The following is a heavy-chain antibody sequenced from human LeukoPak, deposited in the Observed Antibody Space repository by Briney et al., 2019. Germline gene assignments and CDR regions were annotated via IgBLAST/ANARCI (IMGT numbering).Heavy chain of an antibody. Sequence: ASGPTLVNLRQTLTLTRNFSGFALRTGGRCVSWIRQPPGKALEWLTRSVWDDDKFYSTSMKTRLTISKDTSKNQVVLTMTNMDPVDTAAYYCARNPYTAMVEYYFDYWGQGTLITVSS. CDR1: GFALRTGGRC. CDR2: SVWDDDK. D-gene: IGHD5-18*01. J-gene: IGHJ4*02. CDR3: ARNPYTAMVEYYFDY. V-gene: IGHV2-70*17.